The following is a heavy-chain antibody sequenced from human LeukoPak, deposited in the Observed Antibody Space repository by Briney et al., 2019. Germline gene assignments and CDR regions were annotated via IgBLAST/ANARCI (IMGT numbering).Heavy chain of an antibody. V-gene: IGHV1-2*02. D-gene: IGHD2-21*02. Sequence: ASVKVSCKASGFTFSGHYMHWVRQAPGQGLEWVGYINPHSGGTSSPQKFQGRVTMTTDTSISAVYMELSSLTSDDTAMYYCVREGNELLSKNFDYWGQGSLVTVSS. CDR2: INPHSGGT. CDR3: VREGNELLSKNFDY. CDR1: GFTFSGHY. J-gene: IGHJ4*02.